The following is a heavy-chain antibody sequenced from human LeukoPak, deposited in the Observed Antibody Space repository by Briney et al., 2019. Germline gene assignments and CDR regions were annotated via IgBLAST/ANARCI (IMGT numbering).Heavy chain of an antibody. CDR3: ARDIPYYYDSSGYWCHFDL. CDR2: ISAYNGNT. V-gene: IGHV1-18*01. CDR1: GYTFTSYG. J-gene: IGHJ2*01. D-gene: IGHD3-22*01. Sequence: ASVKVSCKASGYTFTSYGISWVRQAPGQGLEWMGRISAYNGNTNYAQKLQGRLTMTTDTSTSTAYMELRSLRSDDTAVYYCARDIPYYYDSSGYWCHFDLWGRGTLVTVSS.